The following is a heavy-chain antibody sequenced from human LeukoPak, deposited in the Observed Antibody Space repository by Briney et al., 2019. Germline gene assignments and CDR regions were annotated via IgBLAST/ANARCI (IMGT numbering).Heavy chain of an antibody. CDR2: IYYSGST. CDR1: GGSISSYY. J-gene: IGHJ6*03. D-gene: IGHD6-19*01. CDR3: ARGVILYSSGWYNNYYYMDV. Sequence: SETLSLTCTVSGGSISSYYWSWIRQPPGKGLEWIGSIYYSGSTNYNPSLKSRVTISVDTSKNQFSLKLSSVTAADTAVYYCARGVILYSSGWYNNYYYMDVWGKGTTVTVSS. V-gene: IGHV4-59*01.